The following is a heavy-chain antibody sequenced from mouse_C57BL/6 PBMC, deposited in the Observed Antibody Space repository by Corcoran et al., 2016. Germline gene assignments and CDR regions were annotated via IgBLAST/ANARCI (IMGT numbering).Heavy chain of an antibody. CDR3: AVYDGYYGAWFAY. Sequence: QVQLQQSGAELVRPGTSVKMSCKASGYTFTNYWIGWAKQRPGHGLEWIGDIYPGGGYTNYNEKFKGKATLTADKSSSTAYMQFSSLTSEDSAIYYCAVYDGYYGAWFAYWGQGTLVTVSA. CDR1: GYTFTNYW. V-gene: IGHV1-63*01. J-gene: IGHJ3*01. D-gene: IGHD2-3*01. CDR2: IYPGGGYT.